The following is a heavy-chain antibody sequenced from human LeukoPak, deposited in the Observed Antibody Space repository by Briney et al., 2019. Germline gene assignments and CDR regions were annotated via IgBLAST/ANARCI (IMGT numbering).Heavy chain of an antibody. J-gene: IGHJ4*02. V-gene: IGHV5-51*01. Sequence: GESLKISCKGPGYSFTSYWIGWVRQMPGKGLEWMGIIYPGDSDTRYSPSFQGQVTISADKSISTAYLQWSSLKASDTAMYYCASISSGSLSAFDYWGQGTLVTVSS. CDR3: ASISSGSLSAFDY. CDR2: IYPGDSDT. CDR1: GYSFTSYW. D-gene: IGHD6-19*01.